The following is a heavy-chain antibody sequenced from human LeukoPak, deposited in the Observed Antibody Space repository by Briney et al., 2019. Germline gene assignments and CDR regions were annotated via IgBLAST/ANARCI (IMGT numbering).Heavy chain of an antibody. V-gene: IGHV3-53*01. CDR3: ARSTAVVVGATYCFDL. D-gene: IGHD1-26*01. J-gene: IGHJ2*01. Sequence: GGSLRLSCAASGFTVSSNDMSWVRQAPGKGLECISVIYSGGSTDYADSVKGRLTISRDNSKNTLYLQMNSLRAEDTAVYYCARSTAVVVGATYCFDLWGRGTLVTVSS. CDR2: IYSGGST. CDR1: GFTVSSND.